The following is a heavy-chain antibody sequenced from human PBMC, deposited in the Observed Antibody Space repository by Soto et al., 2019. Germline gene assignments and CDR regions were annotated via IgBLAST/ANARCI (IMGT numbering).Heavy chain of an antibody. J-gene: IGHJ4*02. D-gene: IGHD1-1*01. V-gene: IGHV3-23*01. CDR3: ATEGAKTTWNFDY. Sequence: EVQLLESGGDLVQPGGSLRLSCVASGFTFGSCGMNWVRQAPGKGLEWVAGVSPRGANTYYADSVRGRFIISRDDSRNTVSLDMNSLRGDDSAVYYCATEGAKTTWNFDYWGQGTVVTVSS. CDR2: VSPRGANT. CDR1: GFTFGSCG.